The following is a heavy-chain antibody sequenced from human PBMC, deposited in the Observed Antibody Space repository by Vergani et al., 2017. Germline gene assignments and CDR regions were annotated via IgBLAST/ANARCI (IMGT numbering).Heavy chain of an antibody. D-gene: IGHD4-17*01. CDR3: AKEAIVDYGFYFDH. CDR1: GFSFSNSN. CDR2: ISDGSASI. J-gene: IGHJ4*02. Sequence: EVQLVESGGGLVQPGGSLRLSCAASGFSFSNSNMNWVRQAPGKGLEWISYISDGSASIYYAASVRGRFTVSRDNARNSLSLQMNSLRAEDTAIYYCAKEAIVDYGFYFDHWGQGVLVTVSS. V-gene: IGHV3-48*01.